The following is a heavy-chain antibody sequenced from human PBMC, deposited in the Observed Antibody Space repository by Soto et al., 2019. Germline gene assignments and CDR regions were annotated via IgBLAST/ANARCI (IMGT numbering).Heavy chain of an antibody. D-gene: IGHD1-1*01. CDR3: ARHNSQWPNWFDP. Sequence: QVQLVQSGAEVKKPGASVKVSCKASGYTFTSYVISWVRQAPGEGREWVGWISGYDGNTDYAHKFRGRVNMTTHTPTNTSYMDLRSLRSDDTAGYYCARHNSQWPNWFDPCGQVTPVTVSS. CDR2: ISGYDGNT. J-gene: IGHJ5*02. CDR1: GYTFTSYV. V-gene: IGHV1-18*01.